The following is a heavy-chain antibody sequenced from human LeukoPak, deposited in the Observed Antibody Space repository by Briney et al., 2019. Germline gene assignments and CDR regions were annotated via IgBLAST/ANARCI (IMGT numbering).Heavy chain of an antibody. D-gene: IGHD6-19*01. Sequence: GASVKVSCKASGGTFSSYAISWVRQALGQGLEWMGRIIPILGIANYAQKFQGRVTITADKSTSTAYMELSSLRSEDTAVYYCASSYFNAAGARWFDPWGQGTLVTVSS. CDR3: ASSYFNAAGARWFDP. CDR1: GGTFSSYA. CDR2: IIPILGIA. J-gene: IGHJ5*02. V-gene: IGHV1-69*04.